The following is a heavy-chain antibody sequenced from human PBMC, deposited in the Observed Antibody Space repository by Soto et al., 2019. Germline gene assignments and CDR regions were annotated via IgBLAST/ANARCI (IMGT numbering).Heavy chain of an antibody. CDR3: ARGIRNYYGTDV. Sequence: EVQLVESGGGLVQPGGSLRLSCAASGFTFSSYWMHWVRQAPGKGLVWISRIKADGSSYYADSVRGRFTISRDNAKNTLYPQMNSLRDEDTAVYYCARGIRNYYGTDVWGQGTTVSVSS. CDR1: GFTFSSYW. J-gene: IGHJ6*02. D-gene: IGHD5-18*01. CDR2: IKADGSS. V-gene: IGHV3-74*01.